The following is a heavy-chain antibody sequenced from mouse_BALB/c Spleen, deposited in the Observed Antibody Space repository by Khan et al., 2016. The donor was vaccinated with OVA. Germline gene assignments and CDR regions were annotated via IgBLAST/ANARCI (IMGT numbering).Heavy chain of an antibody. V-gene: IGHV5-6*01. Sequence: EVELVESGGDLVKPGGSLKLSCAASGFTFSTYCMSWVRQTPEKRLEWVATISTGGTYTYYPDSFKGRFTISRDNAKNTLYLQLSSLKSEDTAIYYCSRLAYYYNSEGFDYWGQGTLVTVSA. CDR2: ISTGGTYT. D-gene: IGHD1-1*01. CDR3: SRLAYYYNSEGFDY. J-gene: IGHJ3*01. CDR1: GFTFSTYC.